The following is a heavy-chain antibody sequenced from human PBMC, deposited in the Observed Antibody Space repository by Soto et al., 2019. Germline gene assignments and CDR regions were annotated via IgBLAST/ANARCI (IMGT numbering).Heavy chain of an antibody. CDR2: ISAYNGNT. J-gene: IGHJ6*02. D-gene: IGHD3-9*01. Sequence: QVQLVQSGAEVKKPGASVKVSCKASGYTFTSYGISWVRQAPGQGLEWMGWISAYNGNTNYAQKLQGRVTMTTDTSTSTSYLERRSLRSDDTAVYYCARGFSYDSVAGSNYYYDYGMEVWGQGTTVTVSS. V-gene: IGHV1-18*04. CDR1: GYTFTSYG. CDR3: ARGFSYDSVAGSNYYYDYGMEV.